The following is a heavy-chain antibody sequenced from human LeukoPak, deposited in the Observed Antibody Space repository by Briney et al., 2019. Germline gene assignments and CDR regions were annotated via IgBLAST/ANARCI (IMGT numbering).Heavy chain of an antibody. V-gene: IGHV1-2*02. CDR1: GYTFTGYY. CDR2: INPNSGGT. J-gene: IGHJ4*02. CDR3: ASYLGFWSGYYGY. D-gene: IGHD3-3*01. Sequence: ASVKVSCKASGYTFTGYYMHWVRQAPGQGLEWMGWINPNSGGTNYAQKFQGRVTMTRDTSISTAYMEPSRLRSDDTAVYYCASYLGFWSGYYGYWGQGTLVTVSS.